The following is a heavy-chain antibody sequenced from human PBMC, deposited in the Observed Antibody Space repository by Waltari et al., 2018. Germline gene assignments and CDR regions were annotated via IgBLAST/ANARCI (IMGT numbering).Heavy chain of an antibody. Sequence: QVQLVQSGAEVKKPGASVKVSCKASGYTFTSYDINWVRQATGQGLEWMGWMNPNSGSTGYAQKFQGRGTITRNTAISTAYMELSSLRSEDTAVYYCARGRGEQWLVRSMYDYWGQGTLVTVSS. V-gene: IGHV1-8*03. CDR1: GYTFTSYD. CDR3: ARGRGEQWLVRSMYDY. CDR2: MNPNSGST. D-gene: IGHD6-19*01. J-gene: IGHJ4*02.